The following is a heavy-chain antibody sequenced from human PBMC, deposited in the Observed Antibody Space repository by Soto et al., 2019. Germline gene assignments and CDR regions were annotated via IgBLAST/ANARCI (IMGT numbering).Heavy chain of an antibody. Sequence: GGSLRLSCAASGFTFSTYWMHWVRQAPGKGLVWVSRINSDGSSTSYADSVKGRFTISRDNAKNTLYLQMNSLRAEDTAVYYCARVGYCSGGSCPHYYSGMDVWGQGTTVTVSS. CDR1: GFTFSTYW. CDR2: INSDGSST. V-gene: IGHV3-74*01. J-gene: IGHJ6*02. CDR3: ARVGYCSGGSCPHYYSGMDV. D-gene: IGHD2-15*01.